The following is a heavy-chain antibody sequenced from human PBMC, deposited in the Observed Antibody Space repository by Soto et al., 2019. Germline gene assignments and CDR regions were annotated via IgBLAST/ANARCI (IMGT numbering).Heavy chain of an antibody. J-gene: IGHJ5*01. D-gene: IGHD2-2*01. Sequence: EVQLVESGGGLVKPGGSLRLSCAASGFTFSRYGMNWLRQAPGKGLEWVASISSSTSYVYYADSVKGRVSTSRDNAKNILYLEMYGLRTEDTAVYYCARDPSEGRVGNWFESWSQETLVTVSS. CDR3: ARDPSEGRVGNWFES. V-gene: IGHV3-21*02. CDR1: GFTFSRYG. CDR2: ISSSTSYV.